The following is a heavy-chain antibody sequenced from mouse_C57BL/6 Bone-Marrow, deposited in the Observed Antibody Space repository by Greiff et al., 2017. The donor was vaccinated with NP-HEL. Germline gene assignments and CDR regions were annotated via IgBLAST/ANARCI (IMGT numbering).Heavy chain of an antibody. D-gene: IGHD1-1*01. CDR2: INPGSGGT. J-gene: IGHJ2*01. V-gene: IGHV1-54*01. CDR1: GYAFTNYL. Sequence: VQVVESGAELVRPGTSVKVSCKASGYAFTNYLIEWVKQRPGQGLEWIGVINPGSGGTNYNEKFKGKATLTADKSSSTAYMQLSSLTSEDSAVYFCAREYYGSSFHFDYWGQGTTLTVSS. CDR3: AREYYGSSFHFDY.